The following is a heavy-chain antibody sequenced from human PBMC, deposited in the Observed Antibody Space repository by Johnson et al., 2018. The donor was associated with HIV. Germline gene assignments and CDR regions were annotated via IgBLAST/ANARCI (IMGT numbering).Heavy chain of an antibody. Sequence: QVQLVESGGGVVQPGRSLRLSCVASRFTFSSYGMHWVRQAPGKGLEWVAVISYDGSNKYYADSVKGRFTISRDNSKNSLYLQMNSLRAEDTALYYCARAYSGSYSPRSAFDIWGQGTMVTVSS. CDR3: ARAYSGSYSPRSAFDI. CDR2: ISYDGSNK. V-gene: IGHV3-30*03. CDR1: RFTFSSYG. D-gene: IGHD1-26*01. J-gene: IGHJ3*02.